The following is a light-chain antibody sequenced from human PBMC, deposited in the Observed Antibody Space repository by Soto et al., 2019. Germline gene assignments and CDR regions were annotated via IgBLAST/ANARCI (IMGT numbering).Light chain of an antibody. CDR3: QQYSSYST. CDR2: KAS. CDR1: QSISSW. V-gene: IGKV1-5*03. Sequence: DIQMTQSPSTLCASVGDRVTITCRASQSISSWLAWYQQKPGKAPKLLIYKASSLESGVPSRFSGSGSGTEFTLTISSLQPDDFATYYCQQYSSYSTFGQGTKVDIK. J-gene: IGKJ1*01.